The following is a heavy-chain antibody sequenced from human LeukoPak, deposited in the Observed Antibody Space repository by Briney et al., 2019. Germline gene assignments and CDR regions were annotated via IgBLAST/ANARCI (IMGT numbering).Heavy chain of an antibody. J-gene: IGHJ3*02. CDR3: ARPRLGRFLEWSPTTHDAFDI. Sequence: ASVKVSCKASGYTFTSYGISWVRQAPGQGLEWMGWISAYNGNTNYAQKLQGRVTMTTDTSTSTAYMELRSLRSDDTAVYYCARPRLGRFLEWSPTTHDAFDIWGQGTMVTVSS. D-gene: IGHD3-3*01. CDR2: ISAYNGNT. CDR1: GYTFTSYG. V-gene: IGHV1-18*01.